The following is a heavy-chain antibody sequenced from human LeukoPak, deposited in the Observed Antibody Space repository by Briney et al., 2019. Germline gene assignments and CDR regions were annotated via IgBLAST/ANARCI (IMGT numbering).Heavy chain of an antibody. CDR3: AREGEYCSSTSCYGWFDP. J-gene: IGHJ5*02. Sequence: ASVKVSCKASGYTFTGYYMHWVRQAPGQGLWWMGCINPNSGGTNYAQKFQGRVTMTRDTSISTAYMELSRLRSDDTAVYYCAREGEYCSSTSCYGWFDPWGQGTLVTVSS. D-gene: IGHD2-2*01. V-gene: IGHV1-2*02. CDR1: GYTFTGYY. CDR2: INPNSGGT.